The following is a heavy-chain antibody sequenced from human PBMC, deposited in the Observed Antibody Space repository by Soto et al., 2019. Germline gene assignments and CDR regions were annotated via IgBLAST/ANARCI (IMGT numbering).Heavy chain of an antibody. J-gene: IGHJ5*02. CDR1: GGSISSSSSF. D-gene: IGHD6-13*01. CDR3: ARAHYSSSWHMPTPRDKPNWFDH. Sequence: SETLSLTCTVSGGSISSSSSFWGWIRQPPRKGLEWIGSIYYSGSTYYNSSLKSRVTISVDTSKNQFSLKLSSLTAADTAVYYCARAHYSSSWHMPTPRDKPNWFDHWGQGTLVTVSS. V-gene: IGHV4-39*07. CDR2: IYYSGST.